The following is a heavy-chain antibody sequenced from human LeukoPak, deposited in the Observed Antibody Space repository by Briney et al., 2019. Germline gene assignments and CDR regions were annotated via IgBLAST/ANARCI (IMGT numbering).Heavy chain of an antibody. Sequence: SETLSLTCAVYGGSFSGYYWSWIRQPPGKGLEWIGEINHSGSTNYNPSLKSRVTISVDTSKNQFSLKLSSVTTAETAVYYCARKSPRGYCSSTSCYHYYYYYMDVWGKGTTVTVSS. CDR3: ARKSPRGYCSSTSCYHYYYYYMDV. CDR1: GGSFSGYY. J-gene: IGHJ6*03. CDR2: INHSGST. D-gene: IGHD2-2*01. V-gene: IGHV4-34*01.